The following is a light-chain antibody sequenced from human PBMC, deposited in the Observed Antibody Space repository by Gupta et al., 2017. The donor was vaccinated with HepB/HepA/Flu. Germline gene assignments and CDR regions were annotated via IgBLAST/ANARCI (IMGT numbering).Light chain of an antibody. CDR2: VGTGGIVG. V-gene: IGLV9-49*01. CDR1: SGSSNCK. CDR3: GADHGSESNFGVV. J-gene: IGLJ2*01. Sequence: QPVLTQPPPASASLAASIPLPCTLISGSSNCKVDWYQKRPGKGPRFVMRVGTGGIVGSKGEGIPDRFSVLGSGPNRYLTIKNIQEEDESDYHCGADHGSESNFGVVFGGGTKLTVL.